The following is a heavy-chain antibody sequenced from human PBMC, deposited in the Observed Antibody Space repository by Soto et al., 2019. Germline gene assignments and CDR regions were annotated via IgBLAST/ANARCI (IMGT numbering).Heavy chain of an antibody. CDR2: LYYGRSA. J-gene: IGHJ4*02. V-gene: IGHV4-59*01. CDR3: ALRSMAVVPEY. D-gene: IGHD3-22*01. Sequence: QVQLQESGPGLVKPSETLSLTCAVSGDSIRSYYCMGIRHPPGKGLESIGYLYYGRSANYNPSLKSRVTLSVDTSTNQCSLTLSSMTAADTAVYYCALRSMAVVPEYWGQGTLVTVSS. CDR1: GDSIRSYY.